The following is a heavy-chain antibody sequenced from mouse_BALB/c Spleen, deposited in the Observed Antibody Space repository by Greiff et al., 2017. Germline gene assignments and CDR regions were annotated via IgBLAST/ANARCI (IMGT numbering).Heavy chain of an antibody. CDR3: ARGGSLWLPHYYAMDY. J-gene: IGHJ4*01. D-gene: IGHD2-2*01. CDR1: GFSLTSYG. V-gene: IGHV2-9*02. CDR2: MWAGGST. Sequence: VQVVESGPGLVAPSQSLSITCTVSGFSLTSYGVHWVRQPPGKGLEWLGVMWAGGSTNYNSALMSRLSISKENSKSQVFLKMNSLQTDDTAMYYGARGGSLWLPHYYAMDYWGQGTSVTVSS.